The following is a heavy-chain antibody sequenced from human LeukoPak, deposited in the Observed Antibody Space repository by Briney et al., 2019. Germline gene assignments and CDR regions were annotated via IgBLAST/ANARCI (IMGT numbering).Heavy chain of an antibody. CDR2: ISSSGTTI. CDR3: ARSFDI. Sequence: PGGSLRLSCAASGFTFSSYDMNWVRQAPGKGLEWVSFISSSGTTIGYADFVKGRFTISRDNTKNSLYLQMNSLRVEDTAIYHCARSFDIWGQGTMVTVSP. CDR1: GFTFSSYD. V-gene: IGHV3-48*03. J-gene: IGHJ3*02.